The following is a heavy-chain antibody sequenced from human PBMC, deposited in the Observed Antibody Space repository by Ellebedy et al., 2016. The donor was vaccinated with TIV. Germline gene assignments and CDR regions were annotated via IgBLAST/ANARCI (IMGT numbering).Heavy chain of an antibody. CDR1: GGSISSSSYY. Sequence: SETLSLXXTVSGGSISSSSYYWGWIRQPPGKGLEWIGSIYYSGSTYYNPSLKSRVTISVDTSKNQFSLKLSSVTAADTAVYYCARLTTADYYYYGMDGWGQGTTVTVSS. V-gene: IGHV4-39*01. D-gene: IGHD4-11*01. CDR3: ARLTTADYYYYGMDG. J-gene: IGHJ6*02. CDR2: IYYSGST.